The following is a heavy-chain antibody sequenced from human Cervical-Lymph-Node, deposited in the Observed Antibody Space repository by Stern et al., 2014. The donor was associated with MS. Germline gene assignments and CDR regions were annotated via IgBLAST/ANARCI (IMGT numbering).Heavy chain of an antibody. V-gene: IGHV5-51*01. Sequence: DQLVQSGAEVKKPGESLKISCKASGSSFTTYWIGWVRQMPGKGLEWMGIIYPGDSDPRYSPSFQGQVTISADKSISTAYLQWSSLKASDTAMYYCTRHPYDYVWGSYRPPPDYWGQGTLVTVSS. D-gene: IGHD3-16*02. CDR3: TRHPYDYVWGSYRPPPDY. CDR1: GSSFTTYW. CDR2: IYPGDSDP. J-gene: IGHJ4*02.